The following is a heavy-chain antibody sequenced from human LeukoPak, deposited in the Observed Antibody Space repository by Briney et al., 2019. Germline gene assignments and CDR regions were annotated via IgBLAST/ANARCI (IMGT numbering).Heavy chain of an antibody. D-gene: IGHD6-13*01. CDR2: ISGSGGST. CDR1: GFYFSSYG. Sequence: GGPLRLSCAASGFYFSSYGMSWVRQAPGKGLEWVSHISGSGGSTYYADSVKGRFTISRDNSKNTLYLQMSSLRADDTAVFYCAKESSTWYDYWGQGTLVTVSS. V-gene: IGHV3-23*01. J-gene: IGHJ4*02. CDR3: AKESSTWYDY.